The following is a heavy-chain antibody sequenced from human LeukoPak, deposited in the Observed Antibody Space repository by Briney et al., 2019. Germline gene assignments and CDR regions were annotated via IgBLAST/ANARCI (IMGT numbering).Heavy chain of an antibody. Sequence: ASVKVSCKASGYTFTRHHMHWVRQDPGQGLEWMGIINPSDGVIDYAQKFQDRVTMTRDTSPSKVYMELSSLRSEDTAVYYWARRGSGSYVLDYWGQGTLVTVSS. CDR1: GYTFTRHH. CDR3: ARRGSGSYVLDY. CDR2: INPSDGVI. D-gene: IGHD3-10*01. V-gene: IGHV1-46*01. J-gene: IGHJ4*02.